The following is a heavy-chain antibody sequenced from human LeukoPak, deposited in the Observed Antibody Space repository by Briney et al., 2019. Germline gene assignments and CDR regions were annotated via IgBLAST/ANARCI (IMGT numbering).Heavy chain of an antibody. CDR3: ARGLDYGDYGRYFDY. CDR1: GGSFSGYY. Sequence: PSETLSLTCAVYGGSFSGYYWSWIRQPPGKGLEWIGEINHSGSTNYNPSLKSQVTISVDTSKNQFSLKLSSVTAADTAVYYCARGLDYGDYGRYFDYWGQGTLVTVSS. CDR2: INHSGST. J-gene: IGHJ4*02. V-gene: IGHV4-34*01. D-gene: IGHD4-17*01.